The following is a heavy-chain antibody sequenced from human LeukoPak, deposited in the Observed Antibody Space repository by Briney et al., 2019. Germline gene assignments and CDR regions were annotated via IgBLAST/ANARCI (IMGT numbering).Heavy chain of an antibody. CDR3: ARVLLWFGELSSDYYYMDV. CDR1: GYTFTSYG. V-gene: IGHV1-18*01. D-gene: IGHD3-10*01. Sequence: RASVKVSCKASGYTFTSYGISWVRQAPGQGLEWMGWISAYNGNTNYAQKLQGRVTMTTDTSTSTAYMELRSLRSDDTAVYYCARVLLWFGELSSDYYYMDVWGKGTTVTISS. J-gene: IGHJ6*03. CDR2: ISAYNGNT.